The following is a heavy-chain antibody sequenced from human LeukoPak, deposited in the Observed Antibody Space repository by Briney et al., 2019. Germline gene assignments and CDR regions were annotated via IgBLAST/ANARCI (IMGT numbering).Heavy chain of an antibody. D-gene: IGHD1-7*01. J-gene: IGHJ3*02. V-gene: IGHV1-18*01. Sequence: GASVNVSCKASGYTFTSYGISWVRQAPGQGLEWMGWISAYNGNTNYAQKLQGRVTMTTDTSTSTVYMELRSLRSDDTAVYYCARENYGAVDDFDIWGQGTMVTVSS. CDR2: ISAYNGNT. CDR3: ARENYGAVDDFDI. CDR1: GYTFTSYG.